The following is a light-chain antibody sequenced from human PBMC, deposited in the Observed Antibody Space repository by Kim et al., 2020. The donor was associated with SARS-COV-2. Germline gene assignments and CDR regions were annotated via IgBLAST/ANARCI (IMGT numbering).Light chain of an antibody. CDR2: QDN. Sequence: SYELTQPPSVSVSPGQTASITCSGYKLGDKYVSWYQQKLGQYPVVVIYQDNQRPSGIPERFSGSNSGNTATLTISGTQAMDEADYYCQAWDSSTHNYVFGAGTKVTVL. CDR1: KLGDKY. V-gene: IGLV3-1*01. J-gene: IGLJ1*01. CDR3: QAWDSSTHNYV.